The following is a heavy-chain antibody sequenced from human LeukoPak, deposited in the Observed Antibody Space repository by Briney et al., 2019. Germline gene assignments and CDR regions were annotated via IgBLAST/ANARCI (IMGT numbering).Heavy chain of an antibody. CDR1: GGTFSSYA. D-gene: IGHD6-19*01. CDR2: IIPIFGTA. J-gene: IGHJ3*02. Sequence: VASVKVSCKACGGTFSSYAISWVRQAPGQGLEWMGRIIPIFGTANYAQKFQGRVTITTDESTSTAYMELSSLRSEDTAVYYCVSGAFDIWGQGTMVTVSS. CDR3: VSGAFDI. V-gene: IGHV1-69*05.